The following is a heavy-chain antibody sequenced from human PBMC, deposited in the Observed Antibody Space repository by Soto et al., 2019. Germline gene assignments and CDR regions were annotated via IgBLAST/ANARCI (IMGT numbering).Heavy chain of an antibody. D-gene: IGHD3-9*01. V-gene: IGHV3-7*01. CDR1: GFPFGYYW. CDR3: ARRGRDDSLTGYVYYFDH. J-gene: IGHJ4*02. Sequence: PGGSLRLSCVASGFPFGYYWMSWVRQAPGKGLEWLATIKMDASEKKYVDSVKGRFTISRGNAKNSLYLQMNSLRAEDTAVYYCARRGRDDSLTGYVYYFDHWGQGTLVTVSS. CDR2: IKMDASEK.